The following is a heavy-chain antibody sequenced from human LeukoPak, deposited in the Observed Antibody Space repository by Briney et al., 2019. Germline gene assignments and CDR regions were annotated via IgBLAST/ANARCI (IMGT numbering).Heavy chain of an antibody. CDR3: ATYRQVLLPFES. CDR1: GFTFSSYS. Sequence: GGSLRLSCEASGFTFSSYSMNWVRQAPGKGLEWISYISTSTTTIYYANSVKGRFTISRDNAKKSLYLQMNSLRAEDTAIYYCATYRQVLLPFESWGQGTLVTVSS. CDR2: ISTSTTTI. V-gene: IGHV3-48*01. D-gene: IGHD2-8*02. J-gene: IGHJ4*02.